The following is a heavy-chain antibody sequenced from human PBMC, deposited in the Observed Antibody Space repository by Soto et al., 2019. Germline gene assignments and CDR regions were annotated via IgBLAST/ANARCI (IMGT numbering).Heavy chain of an antibody. V-gene: IGHV3-74*01. J-gene: IGHJ3*02. Sequence: GGSLRLSCAASGFTFSRHWIHWVRQAPGQGLVWVSRTKTDGTTSFADSVRGRFTISRDNAENTLYLQMNSLRAEDTAVYYCVRDMRAVPWYGGISSAFDMWGQGTMVT. D-gene: IGHD3-10*01. CDR2: TKTDGTT. CDR3: VRDMRAVPWYGGISSAFDM. CDR1: GFTFSRHW.